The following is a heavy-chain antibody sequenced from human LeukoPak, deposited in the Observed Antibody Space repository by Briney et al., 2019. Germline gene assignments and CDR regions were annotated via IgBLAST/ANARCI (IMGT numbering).Heavy chain of an antibody. V-gene: IGHV4-61*02. J-gene: IGHJ4*02. Sequence: SQTLSLTCTVSGGSISSGSYYWSWIRQPAGKGLEWIGRIYTSGSTNYNPSLKSRVTISVDTSKNQFSLKLSSVTAAGTAVYYCARHQDRYSSGWYFDYWGQGTLVTVSS. CDR2: IYTSGST. CDR3: ARHQDRYSSGWYFDY. D-gene: IGHD6-19*01. CDR1: GGSISSGSYY.